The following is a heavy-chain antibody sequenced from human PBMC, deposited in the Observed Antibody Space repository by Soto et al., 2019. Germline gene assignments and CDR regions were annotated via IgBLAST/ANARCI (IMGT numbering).Heavy chain of an antibody. CDR3: ARVRPQRTYYYDSSGYNWYFDL. V-gene: IGHV4-34*01. CDR1: GGSFSGYY. Sequence: SETLSLTCAVYGGSFSGYYWSWIRQPPGKGLEWIGEINHSGSTNYNPSLESRVTISVDTSKNQFSLKLSSVTAADTAVYYCARVRPQRTYYYDSSGYNWYFDLWGRGTLVTVSS. D-gene: IGHD3-22*01. CDR2: INHSGST. J-gene: IGHJ2*01.